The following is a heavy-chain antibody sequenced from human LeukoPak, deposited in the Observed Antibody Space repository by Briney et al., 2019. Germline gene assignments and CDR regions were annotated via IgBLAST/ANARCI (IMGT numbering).Heavy chain of an antibody. CDR2: ISYDGSNK. J-gene: IGHJ4*02. CDR3: AKLTTVTTTLKYYFDY. Sequence: GRSLRLSCAASGFTFSSYGMHWVRQAPGKGLEWVAVISYDGSNKYYADSAKGRFTISRDNSKNTLYLQMNSLRAEDTAVYYCAKLTTVTTTLKYYFDYWGQGTLVTVSS. CDR1: GFTFSSYG. D-gene: IGHD4-17*01. V-gene: IGHV3-30*18.